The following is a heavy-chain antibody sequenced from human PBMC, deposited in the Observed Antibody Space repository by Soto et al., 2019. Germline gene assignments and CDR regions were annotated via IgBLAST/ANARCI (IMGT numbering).Heavy chain of an antibody. Sequence: QVQLVQSGAEVKKPGSSVKVSCKASGGTFSSNGISWVRQAPGQGLEWMGGVIPVHGTASYAQNFQGRVTMPADESTSTAYMELSSLRSEDTAVYYCARARYCTNGICLMPRDYYGMDVWGQGTTVTVSS. J-gene: IGHJ6*02. D-gene: IGHD2-8*01. CDR1: GGTFSSNG. CDR3: ARARYCTNGICLMPRDYYGMDV. CDR2: VIPVHGTA. V-gene: IGHV1-69*01.